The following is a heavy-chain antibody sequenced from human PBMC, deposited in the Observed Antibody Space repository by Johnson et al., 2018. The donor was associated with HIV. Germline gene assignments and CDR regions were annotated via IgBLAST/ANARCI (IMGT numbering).Heavy chain of an antibody. D-gene: IGHD2-21*01. Sequence: VQLVESGGGVVRPGGSLRLSCAASGFTFDDYGMSWVRQGPGKRLEWVSGIKWSGGSTGYADSVKARFMISRDNAKNSLYLQMNSLRVEDTALYYCVRVGVLRWSPSGDAFDIWGQGTTVIVAS. CDR1: GFTFDDYG. V-gene: IGHV3-20*04. CDR3: VRVGVLRWSPSGDAFDI. J-gene: IGHJ3*02. CDR2: IKWSGGST.